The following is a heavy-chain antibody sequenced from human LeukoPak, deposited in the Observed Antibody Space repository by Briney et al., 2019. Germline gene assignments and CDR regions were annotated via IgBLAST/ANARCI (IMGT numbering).Heavy chain of an antibody. J-gene: IGHJ3*02. CDR3: ASGGFGELFPSHHDAFDI. V-gene: IGHV4-59*01. D-gene: IGHD3-10*01. CDR2: IYYSGST. Sequence: SETLSLTCTVSGGSISNYYWSWIRQPPGKGLEWIGYIYYSGSTNYNPSLKSRVTISVDTSKNQFSLKLSSVTAADTAVYYCASGGFGELFPSHHDAFDIWGQGTMVTVSS. CDR1: GGSISNYY.